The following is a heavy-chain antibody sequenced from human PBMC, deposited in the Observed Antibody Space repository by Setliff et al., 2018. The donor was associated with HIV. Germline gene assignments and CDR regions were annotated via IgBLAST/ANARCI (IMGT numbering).Heavy chain of an antibody. CDR2: IYYSGST. Sequence: SETLSLTCTVSGDSISSFYWSWIRQAPGKGLEWIGYIYYSGSTNYNPSLKSRVTISVDTSKNQFSLKLSSVTAADTAVYYCAGLTGTDFDYWGQGTLVTVSS. CDR1: GDSISSFY. J-gene: IGHJ4*02. V-gene: IGHV4-59*12. CDR3: AGLTGTDFDY. D-gene: IGHD1-20*01.